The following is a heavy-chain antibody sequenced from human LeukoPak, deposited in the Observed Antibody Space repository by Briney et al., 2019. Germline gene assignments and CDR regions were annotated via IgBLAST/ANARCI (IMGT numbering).Heavy chain of an antibody. J-gene: IGHJ6*03. D-gene: IGHD6-19*01. CDR3: GRSSGWYSYYYYMDV. V-gene: IGHV3-43D*03. CDR1: GFTFSSYG. Sequence: GGSLRLSCAASGFTFSSYGMHWVRQAPGKGLEWVSLISWDGGSTYYADSVKGRFTISRDNSKYSLYLQMNNLRGEDTALYYCGRSSGWYSYYYYMDVWGKGTTVTVSS. CDR2: ISWDGGST.